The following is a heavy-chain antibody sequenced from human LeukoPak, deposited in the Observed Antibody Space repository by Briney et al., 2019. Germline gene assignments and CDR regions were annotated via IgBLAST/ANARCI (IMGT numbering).Heavy chain of an antibody. CDR1: GGSISSYY. CDR2: IYYSGST. CDR3: ARAAVAGDVDY. D-gene: IGHD6-19*01. Sequence: PSETLSLTCTVSGGSISSYYWSWIRQPPGKGLEWIGCIYYSGSTNYNPSLKSRVTISVDTSKNQFSLKLSSVTAADTAVYYCARAAVAGDVDYWGQGTLVTVSS. V-gene: IGHV4-59*01. J-gene: IGHJ4*02.